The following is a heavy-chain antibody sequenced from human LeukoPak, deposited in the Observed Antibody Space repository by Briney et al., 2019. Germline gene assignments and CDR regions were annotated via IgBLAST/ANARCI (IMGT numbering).Heavy chain of an antibody. Sequence: GGSLRLSCAASGFTFSDYSMNWVRQAPGKGLEWVSGINWNGGSTGYADSVKGRFTISRDSAKNSLYLQMNSLRAEDTALYYCARNYGGYDGTDYWGQGTLVTVSS. D-gene: IGHD5-12*01. V-gene: IGHV3-20*04. J-gene: IGHJ4*02. CDR3: ARNYGGYDGTDY. CDR2: INWNGGST. CDR1: GFTFSDYS.